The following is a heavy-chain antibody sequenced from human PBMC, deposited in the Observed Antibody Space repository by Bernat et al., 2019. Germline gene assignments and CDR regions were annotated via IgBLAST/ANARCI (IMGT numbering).Heavy chain of an antibody. CDR3: ARGSYAARAFDI. V-gene: IGHV3-21*01. CDR2: ISSSSSYI. D-gene: IGHD4-17*01. CDR1: GFTFSIYS. J-gene: IGHJ3*02. Sequence: EVQLVESGGGLVKPGGSLRLSCAASGFTFSIYSMNWVRQAPGKGLEWVSSISSSSSYIYYADSVKGRFTISRDNAKNSLYLQMNSLRAEDTAVYYCARGSYAARAFDIWGQGTMVTDSS.